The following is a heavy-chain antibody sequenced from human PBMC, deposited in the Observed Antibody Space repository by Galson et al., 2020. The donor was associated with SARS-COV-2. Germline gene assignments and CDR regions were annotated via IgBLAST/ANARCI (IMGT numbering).Heavy chain of an antibody. CDR3: AREGLGSTYYLDY. J-gene: IGHJ4*02. CDR2: ISSSRSTI. Sequence: GESLKISCAASGFTFSTYSMNWVRQAPGKGLEWVSYISSSRSTIYYADSVKGRFTISRDDAKSSLYLQMNSLRADDTAVYYCAREGLGSTYYLDYWGQGTLVTVSS. CDR1: GFTFSTYS. V-gene: IGHV3-48*04. D-gene: IGHD6-13*01.